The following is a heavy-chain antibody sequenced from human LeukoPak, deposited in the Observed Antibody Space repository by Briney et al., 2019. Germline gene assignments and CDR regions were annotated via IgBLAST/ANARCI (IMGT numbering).Heavy chain of an antibody. CDR2: ISYDGSNK. V-gene: IGHV3-30-3*01. Sequence: PGGSLRLSCAASGFTFSSYAMHWVRQAPGKGLEWVAVISYDGSNKYYADSVKGRFTISRDNSKNTLYLQMSSLRAEDTAVYYCASIYSSRTEFDYWGQGTLVTVSS. CDR3: ASIYSSRTEFDY. CDR1: GFTFSSYA. D-gene: IGHD2-8*02. J-gene: IGHJ4*02.